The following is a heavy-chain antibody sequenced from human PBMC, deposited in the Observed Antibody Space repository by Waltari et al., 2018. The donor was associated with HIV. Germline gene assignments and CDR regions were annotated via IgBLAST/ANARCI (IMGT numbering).Heavy chain of an antibody. J-gene: IGHJ4*02. CDR1: GGSISGVGYY. CDR3: ARGPTAMVTFDS. V-gene: IGHV4-61*02. Sequence: QVQLQESGPGLVKPSQTLSLTCPVSGGSISGVGYYWSWVRQPAGKGLEWIGRSHASGRTNYNPSLRSRVTISVDASKNQFSLKLTSVTAADTAVYFCARGPTAMVTFDSWGQGTLVTVSS. D-gene: IGHD5-18*01. CDR2: SHASGRT.